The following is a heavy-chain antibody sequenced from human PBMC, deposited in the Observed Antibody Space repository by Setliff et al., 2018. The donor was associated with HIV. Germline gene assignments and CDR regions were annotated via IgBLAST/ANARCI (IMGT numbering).Heavy chain of an antibody. CDR3: ARVFKEGSGWPFDY. CDR1: GFTFSNYA. Sequence: GGSLRLSCAASGFTFSNYAMSWVRQAPGKGLEWVSGISGSGGVTYYADYVKVRFTLSRDTSKDTLYLQMDSLRAEDTAMYYCARVFKEGSGWPFDYWGQGTLVTVSS. D-gene: IGHD6-19*01. J-gene: IGHJ4*02. V-gene: IGHV3-23*01. CDR2: ISGSGGVT.